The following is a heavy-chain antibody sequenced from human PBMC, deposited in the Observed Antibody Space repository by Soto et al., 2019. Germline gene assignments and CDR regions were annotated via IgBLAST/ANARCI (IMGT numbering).Heavy chain of an antibody. Sequence: GGSLRLSCAASGFTVSSNYMSWVRQAPGKGLEWVSVIYSGGSTYYADSVKGRFTISRDNSKNTLYLQMNSLRAEDTAVYYCARERGSSGWTYFDYWGQGTLVTVSS. D-gene: IGHD6-19*01. CDR1: GFTVSSNY. CDR2: IYSGGST. V-gene: IGHV3-53*01. CDR3: ARERGSSGWTYFDY. J-gene: IGHJ4*02.